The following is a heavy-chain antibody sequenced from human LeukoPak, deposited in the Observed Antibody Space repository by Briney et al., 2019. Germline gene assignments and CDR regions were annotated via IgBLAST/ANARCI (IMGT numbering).Heavy chain of an antibody. D-gene: IGHD2-2*01. V-gene: IGHV4-39*07. CDR2: IYYSGSA. Sequence: SETLSFTCTVSGGSITNTGAYWVWIRQSPGKGLEWIGSIYYSGSAYYTPSLRSRVTISVATSKSLFSLTLSSVTAADTAVYYCVRDTGPSGTVFDYWGQGILVTVSS. J-gene: IGHJ4*02. CDR1: GGSITNTGAY. CDR3: VRDTGPSGTVFDY.